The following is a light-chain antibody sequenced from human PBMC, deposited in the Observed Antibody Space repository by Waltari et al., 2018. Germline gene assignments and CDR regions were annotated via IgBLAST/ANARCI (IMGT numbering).Light chain of an antibody. CDR2: AAS. J-gene: IGKJ4*01. V-gene: IGKV1-9*01. CDR3: QQLNSYPLT. CDR1: QGISSY. Sequence: DIQLTQSPSFLSASVGDRVTITCRASQGISSYLAWYQQKPGKAPKPLIYAASTLQSGVPSRFSGRGSGTEFTLTLSSLQPEDFASYYCQQLNSYPLTFGGGTKVEIK.